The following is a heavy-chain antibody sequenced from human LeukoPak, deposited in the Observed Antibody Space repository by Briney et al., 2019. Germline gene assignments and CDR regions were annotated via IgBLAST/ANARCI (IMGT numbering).Heavy chain of an antibody. V-gene: IGHV3-11*05. J-gene: IGHJ4*02. CDR2: ITSSSSDT. D-gene: IGHD3-9*01. Sequence: GGSLRLSCAASGFTFSDYYMSWIRQAPGKGLEWISYITSSSSDTNYADSVRGRFTISRDNAKKSLYLQMNSLRAEDTAVYYCARDYDILTGYFRGGFDYWGQGTLVTVSS. CDR1: GFTFSDYY. CDR3: ARDYDILTGYFRGGFDY.